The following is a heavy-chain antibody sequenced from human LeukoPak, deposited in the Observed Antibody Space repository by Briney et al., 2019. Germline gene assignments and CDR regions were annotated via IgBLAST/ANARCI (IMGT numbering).Heavy chain of an antibody. J-gene: IGHJ4*02. CDR1: GGSISGYY. V-gene: IGHV4-4*07. CDR2: LYSSGDT. Sequence: SETLSLTCTVSGGSISGYYWNWVRQPADRGLEWIGRLYSSGDTYYNPSLKSRLTMSVDTSKNQFSLKLRSVTAADTAVYYCARGSSGSTKRYYFDSWGREPWSPSPQ. D-gene: IGHD6-19*01. CDR3: ARGSSGSTKRYYFDS.